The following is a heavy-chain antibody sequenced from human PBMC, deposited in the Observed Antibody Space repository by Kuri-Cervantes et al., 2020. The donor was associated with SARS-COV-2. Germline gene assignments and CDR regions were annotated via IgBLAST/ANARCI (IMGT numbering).Heavy chain of an antibody. V-gene: IGHV1-2*02. Sequence: ASVKVSCKASGYTFTGYYMHWVRQAPGQGLEWMGWINPNSGGTNYAQKFQGRVTMTGDTSTSTVYMEVSGLRSEDTAVYYCARETLGIASFDIWGQGTMVTVSS. CDR2: INPNSGGT. J-gene: IGHJ3*02. CDR3: ARETLGIASFDI. D-gene: IGHD7-27*01. CDR1: GYTFTGYY.